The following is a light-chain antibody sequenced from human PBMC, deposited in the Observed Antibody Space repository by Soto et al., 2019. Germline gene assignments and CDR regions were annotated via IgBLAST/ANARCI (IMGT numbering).Light chain of an antibody. CDR2: KAS. J-gene: IGKJ3*01. CDR3: QQYSSYFT. Sequence: DIQMTQSPSTLSASVGDRVTITCRASQSISSWLAWYQQKPGKAPKLLIYKASSLESGVPSRFSGSGSGTEFTLTISSLQPYDFATYYCQQYSSYFTFGPGNKVDIK. CDR1: QSISSW. V-gene: IGKV1-5*03.